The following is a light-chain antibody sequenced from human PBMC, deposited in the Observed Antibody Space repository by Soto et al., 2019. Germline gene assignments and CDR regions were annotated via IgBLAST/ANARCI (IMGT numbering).Light chain of an antibody. CDR3: ISYTSSSTWV. Sequence: QSALTQPASVSGPPGQSITISCTGTSSDVGAYNYVSWYQQHPGKAPKLMIYEVSNRPSGVSDRFSGSRSGNTASLTISGLQAEDESDYYCISYTSSSTWVFGGGTKVTVL. J-gene: IGLJ3*02. CDR1: SSDVGAYNY. V-gene: IGLV2-14*01. CDR2: EVS.